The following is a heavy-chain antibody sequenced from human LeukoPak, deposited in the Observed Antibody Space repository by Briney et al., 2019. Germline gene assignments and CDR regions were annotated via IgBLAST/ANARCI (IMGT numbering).Heavy chain of an antibody. Sequence: PSETLSLTCTVSGGSISSSSYYWGWIRQPPGKGLEWIGSIYYSGSTYYNPSLKSRVTISVDTSKNQFSLKLSSVTAADTAVYYCARLAMPSIYWGQGTLVTVSS. J-gene: IGHJ4*02. CDR1: GGSISSSSYY. CDR2: IYYSGST. V-gene: IGHV4-39*01. CDR3: ARLAMPSIY. D-gene: IGHD2-2*01.